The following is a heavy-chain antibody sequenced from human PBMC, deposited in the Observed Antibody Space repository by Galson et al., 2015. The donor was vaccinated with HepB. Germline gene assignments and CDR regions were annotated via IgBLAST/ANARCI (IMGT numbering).Heavy chain of an antibody. CDR1: GYSFRRYT. CDR3: ARGGMATIGGPTFDY. V-gene: IGHV1-18*01. J-gene: IGHJ4*01. D-gene: IGHD5-24*01. Sequence: SVKVSCKASGYSFRRYTISWLRQAPGQGLEWLGWISSYNGIGSSVQKVQGRVTMTTDTSTNTAYMELRSLKSDDTAVYFCARGGMATIGGPTFDYWGQGTLVTVSS. CDR2: ISSYNGIG.